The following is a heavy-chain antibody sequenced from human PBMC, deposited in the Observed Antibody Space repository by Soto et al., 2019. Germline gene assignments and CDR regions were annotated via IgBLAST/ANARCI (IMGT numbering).Heavy chain of an antibody. Sequence: GGSLRLSCAATGFTFDDYAMYWVRQVLGKGLEWVSSISWNSGNIGYADSVKGRFTTSRDNAENSLYLQMNSLRPEDTALYYCVRSKGGYSYGTPFDYWGQGT. CDR3: VRSKGGYSYGTPFDY. V-gene: IGHV3-9*01. D-gene: IGHD5-18*01. CDR2: ISWNSGNI. J-gene: IGHJ4*02. CDR1: GFTFDDYA.